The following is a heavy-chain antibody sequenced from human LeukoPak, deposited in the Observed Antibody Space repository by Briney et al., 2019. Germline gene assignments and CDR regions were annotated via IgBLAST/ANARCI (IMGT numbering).Heavy chain of an antibody. Sequence: GGSLRLPCAASGFTFSSYGMHWVRQAPGKGLEWVAVIWYDGSNKYYADSVKGRFTISRDNSKNTLYLQMNSLRAEDTAVYYCAKPSRFWSGYSYPTVDFDYWGQGTLVTVSS. CDR3: AKPSRFWSGYSYPTVDFDY. J-gene: IGHJ4*02. CDR2: IWYDGSNK. V-gene: IGHV3-33*06. CDR1: GFTFSSYG. D-gene: IGHD3-3*01.